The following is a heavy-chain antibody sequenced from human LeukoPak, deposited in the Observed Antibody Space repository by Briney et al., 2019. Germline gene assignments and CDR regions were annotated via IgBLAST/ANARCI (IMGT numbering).Heavy chain of an antibody. D-gene: IGHD5-24*01. J-gene: IGHJ3*02. V-gene: IGHV1-46*01. CDR2: INPSGGST. Sequence: GASVRVSCKASGYTFTSYYMHWVRQAPGQGLEWMGIINPSGGSTSYAQKFQGRVTMTRDTSTSTVYMELSSLRSEDTAVYYCAREEMATMDAFDIWGQGTMATVSS. CDR1: GYTFTSYY. CDR3: AREEMATMDAFDI.